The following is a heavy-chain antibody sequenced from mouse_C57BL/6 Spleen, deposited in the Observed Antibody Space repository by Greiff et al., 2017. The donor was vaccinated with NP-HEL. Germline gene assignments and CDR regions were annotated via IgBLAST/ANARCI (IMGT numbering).Heavy chain of an antibody. CDR1: GFTFNNYA. J-gene: IGHJ2*01. CDR2: VRSKSSNYAT. D-gene: IGHD2-4*01. Sequence: DAGGGLVQPKGSLKLSCAASGFTFNNYAMHWVRQAPGEGLEWVASVRSKSSNYATYYADSVKDRLTISRGDSQSMLYLQMNNLKTEDTAMYYCVRDEGLSYFDYWGQGTTLTVSS. V-gene: IGHV10-3*01. CDR3: VRDEGLSYFDY.